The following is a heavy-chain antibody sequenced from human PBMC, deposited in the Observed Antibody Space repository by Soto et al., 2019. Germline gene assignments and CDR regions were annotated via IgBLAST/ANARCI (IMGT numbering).Heavy chain of an antibody. Sequence: GASVKVSCKASGYDFTAYDINWVRQASGQGLEWMGWMNPINGAAGSARRFQGRVSMTRNTATGTAYLELTSLRSDDTAVYYCGRGPSPRAPAGGTPSYYAMDVWGQGTTVTVS. CDR1: GYDFTAYD. D-gene: IGHD6-13*01. CDR2: MNPINGAA. CDR3: GRGPSPRAPAGGTPSYYAMDV. V-gene: IGHV1-8*02. J-gene: IGHJ6*02.